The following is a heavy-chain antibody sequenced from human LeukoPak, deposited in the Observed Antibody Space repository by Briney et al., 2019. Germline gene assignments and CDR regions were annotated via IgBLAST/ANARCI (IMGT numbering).Heavy chain of an antibody. D-gene: IGHD3-10*01. CDR1: GFTFSSYA. Sequence: PGGSLRLSCAASGFTFSSYAMSWVRQAPGKGLVWVSGISNDGTSTTYADSVKGRFTISRDNAKNTLYLQMHSLRAEDTAVYSCARGWFGPDSCGQGTLVTVSS. V-gene: IGHV3-74*01. J-gene: IGHJ5*01. CDR3: ARGWFGPDS. CDR2: ISNDGTST.